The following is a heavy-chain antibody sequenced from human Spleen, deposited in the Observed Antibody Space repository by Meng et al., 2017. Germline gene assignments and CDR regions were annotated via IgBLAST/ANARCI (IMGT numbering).Heavy chain of an antibody. V-gene: IGHV1-18*01. J-gene: IGHJ4*02. CDR2: IIPNSGDT. Sequence: QVLVVESAAEVKKPGASVKVSCKASGYTFTSYGISWVRQATGQGLEWMGHIIPNSGDTLYAPKFQGRVSMTADTSIGTAYVELSGLRSDNTAIYYCVRDEDISAAGKLFGDYWGQGTLVTVSS. CDR1: GYTFTSYG. CDR3: VRDEDISAAGKLFGDY. D-gene: IGHD6-13*01.